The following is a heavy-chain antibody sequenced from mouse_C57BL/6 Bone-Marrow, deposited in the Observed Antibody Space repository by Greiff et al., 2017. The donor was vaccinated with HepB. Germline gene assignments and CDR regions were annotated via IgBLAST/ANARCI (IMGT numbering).Heavy chain of an antibody. V-gene: IGHV2-2*01. CDR1: GFSLTSYG. CDR2: IWSGGST. CDR3: ARKGDYYGSSYYYAMDY. Sequence: VQLQQSGPGLVQPSQSLSITCTVSGFSLTSYGVHWVRQSPGKGLEWLGVIWSGGSTDYNAAFISRLSISKDNSKSQVFFKMNSLQADDTAIYYCARKGDYYGSSYYYAMDYWGQGTSVTVPS. J-gene: IGHJ4*01. D-gene: IGHD1-1*01.